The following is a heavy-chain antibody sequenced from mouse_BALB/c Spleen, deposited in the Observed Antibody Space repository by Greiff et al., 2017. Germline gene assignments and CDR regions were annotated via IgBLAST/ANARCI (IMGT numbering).Heavy chain of an antibody. D-gene: IGHD2-1*01. Sequence: VQLQQSGAELVKPGASVKLSCTASGFNIKDTYMHWVKQRPEQGLEWIGRIDPANGNTKYDPKFQGKATITADTSSNTAYLQLSSLTSEDTAVYYCASRGTIYDGFAYWGQGTLVTVSA. CDR2: IDPANGNT. J-gene: IGHJ3*01. V-gene: IGHV14-3*02. CDR1: GFNIKDTY. CDR3: ASRGTIYDGFAY.